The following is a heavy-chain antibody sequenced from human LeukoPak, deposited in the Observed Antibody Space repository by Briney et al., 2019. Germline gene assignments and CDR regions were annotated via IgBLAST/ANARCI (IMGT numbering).Heavy chain of an antibody. J-gene: IGHJ4*02. D-gene: IGHD3-9*01. CDR1: GGSISSSSYY. CDR2: IYYSGST. CDR3: ARGNGKRNFGLRYFDWLSLPRFDY. V-gene: IGHV4-39*01. Sequence: PSETLSLTCTVSGGSISSSSYYWGWIRQPPGTGLEWIGSIYYSGSTYYNPSLKSRVTISVDTSKNQFSLKLSSVTAADTAVYYCARGNGKRNFGLRYFDWLSLPRFDYWGQGTLVTVSS.